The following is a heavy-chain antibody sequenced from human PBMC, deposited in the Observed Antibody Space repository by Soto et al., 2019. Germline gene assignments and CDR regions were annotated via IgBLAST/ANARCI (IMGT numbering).Heavy chain of an antibody. CDR1: GGSISSYY. CDR3: ARVYGDYGSFDY. CDR2: IYYSGST. J-gene: IGHJ4*02. Sequence: PSETLSLTCTVSGGSISSYYWSWIRQPPGKGLEWIGYIYYSGSTNYNPSLKSRVTISVDTSKNQFSLKLSSVTAADTAVYYCARVYGDYGSFDYWGQGTLVTVSS. V-gene: IGHV4-59*01. D-gene: IGHD4-17*01.